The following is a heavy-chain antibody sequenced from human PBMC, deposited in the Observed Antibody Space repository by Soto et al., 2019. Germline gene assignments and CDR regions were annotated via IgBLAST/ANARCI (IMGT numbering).Heavy chain of an antibody. CDR3: ARERGAWSSGWHGGWFDP. D-gene: IGHD6-19*01. CDR1: GFTFSSYW. J-gene: IGHJ5*02. CDR2: IKQDGSEK. Sequence: GGSLRLSCAASGFTFSSYWMSWVRHAPGKGLEWVANIKQDGSEKYYVDSVKGRFTIARDNAKNSLYLQMNSLRAEDTAVYYCARERGAWSSGWHGGWFDPWGQGTLVTVSS. V-gene: IGHV3-7*01.